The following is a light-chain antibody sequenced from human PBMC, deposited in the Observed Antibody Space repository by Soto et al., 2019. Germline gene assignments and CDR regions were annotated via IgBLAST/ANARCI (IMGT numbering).Light chain of an antibody. Sequence: QSALTQPASVSASPGQSITLSCAGTSSDIGGYNHVSWYQQHPGKAPKLLIYDVSSRPSGVSNRFSASKSGNMASLTISGLQADDEADYYCSSYTSGSTVFGGGTKLTVL. CDR3: SSYTSGSTV. J-gene: IGLJ3*02. V-gene: IGLV2-14*01. CDR1: SSDIGGYNH. CDR2: DVS.